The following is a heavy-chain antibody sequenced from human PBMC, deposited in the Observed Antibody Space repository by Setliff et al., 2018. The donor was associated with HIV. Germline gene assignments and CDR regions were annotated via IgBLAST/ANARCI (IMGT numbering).Heavy chain of an antibody. D-gene: IGHD1-20*01. J-gene: IGHJ4*02. CDR2: FSYTDEP. V-gene: IGHV4-30-4*08. CDR1: GVSVRSGDH. Sequence: KPSEILSLTCTVSGVSVRSGDHWSWVRQAPGKGLELIGYFSYTDEPYINYLEYFNPSLKSRLGITLDKPRNQFSLKLTSVTAADAAVYYCGRARSSWYNTSPYYFDSWGQGTLVTVSS. CDR3: GRARSSWYNTSPYYFDS.